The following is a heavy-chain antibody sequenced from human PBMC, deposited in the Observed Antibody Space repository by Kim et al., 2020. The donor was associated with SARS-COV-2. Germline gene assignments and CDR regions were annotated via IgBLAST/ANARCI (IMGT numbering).Heavy chain of an antibody. J-gene: IGHJ6*02. CDR1: GFTFSSYA. CDR3: AKCIADGQPTKKSDYGMDV. V-gene: IGHV3-23*01. D-gene: IGHD2-8*01. CDR2: ISGSGGST. Sequence: GGSLRLSCAASGFTFSSYAMSWVRQAPGKGLEWVSAISGSGGSTYYADSVKGRFTISRDNSKNTLYLQMNSLRAEDTAVYYCAKCIADGQPTKKSDYGMDVWGQGTTVTVSS.